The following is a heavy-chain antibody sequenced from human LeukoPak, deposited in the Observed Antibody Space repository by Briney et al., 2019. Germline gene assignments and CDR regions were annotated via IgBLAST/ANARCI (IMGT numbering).Heavy chain of an antibody. CDR2: IYSSGTT. V-gene: IGHV4-4*07. Sequence: SETLSLTCTVSGGFISSYFWGWIRQPAGKGLEWIGRIYSSGTTDYNPSPKSRVTMSVDTSKTQFSLILSSVTAADTAIYYCARVSRDSGNTAFDIWGQGTMVTVSS. J-gene: IGHJ3*02. D-gene: IGHD3-10*01. CDR1: GGFISSYF. CDR3: ARVSRDSGNTAFDI.